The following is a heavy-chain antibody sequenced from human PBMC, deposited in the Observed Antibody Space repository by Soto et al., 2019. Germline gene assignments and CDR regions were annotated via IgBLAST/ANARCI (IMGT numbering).Heavy chain of an antibody. D-gene: IGHD3-22*01. CDR3: ARVNYDSSGYYYVDY. CDR1: GGSISSGGYY. V-gene: IGHV4-31*03. J-gene: IGHJ4*02. Sequence: SETLSLTCTVSGGSISSGGYYWSWIRQHPGKGLEWIGYIYYSGSTYYNPSLKSRVTISVDTSKNQFSLKLTSVTAADTAVYYCARVNYDSSGYYYVDYWGQGTLVTVSS. CDR2: IYYSGST.